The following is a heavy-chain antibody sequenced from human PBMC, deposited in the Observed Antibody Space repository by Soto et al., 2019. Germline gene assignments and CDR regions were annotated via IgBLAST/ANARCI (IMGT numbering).Heavy chain of an antibody. CDR2: IYYSGST. V-gene: IGHV4-31*03. D-gene: IGHD3-3*01. Sequence: SETLSLTCTVSGGSISSGGYYWSWIRQHPGKGLEWIGYIYYSGSTYYNPSLKSRVTISVDTSKNQFSLKLSSVTAADTAVYYCARDTRSTIFGVVSIQYYYGMDVRGQGTTVTVSS. J-gene: IGHJ6*02. CDR3: ARDTRSTIFGVVSIQYYYGMDV. CDR1: GGSISSGGYY.